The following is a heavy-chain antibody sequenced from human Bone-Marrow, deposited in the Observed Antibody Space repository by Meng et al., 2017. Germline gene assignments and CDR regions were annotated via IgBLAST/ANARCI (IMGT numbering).Heavy chain of an antibody. J-gene: IGHJ4*02. CDR3: ARGFAPVAPGAFDY. D-gene: IGHD2-2*01. CDR1: GDSVSSNRAA. V-gene: IGHV6-1*01. Sequence: QVQLQQSGPGLVKPSQTPSLTCAIPGDSVSSNRAAWNWIRQSPSRGLEWLGRTYYGSKWSHDYAVSVKSRITINADTSKNQFSLQLNSVTPGDTAVYYCARGFAPVAPGAFDYWGQGALVTVSS. CDR2: TYYGSKWSH.